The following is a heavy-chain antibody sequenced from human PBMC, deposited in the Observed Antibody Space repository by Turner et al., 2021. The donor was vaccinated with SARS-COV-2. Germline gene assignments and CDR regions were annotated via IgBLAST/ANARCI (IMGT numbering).Heavy chain of an antibody. CDR1: GGSITKNYDY. J-gene: IGHJ4*02. V-gene: IGHV4-39*01. CDR2: IYYSGNT. CDR3: ARLPERYFFDY. Sequence: LQLQESGPGLVKPSETLSLTCTVSGGSITKNYDYWGWIRQPPGKGQEWIGSIYYSGNTYYNPSLKSRVTISVDTSKSQFSLKLSSVTAADTAVYYCARLPERYFFDYWGQGALVTVSS.